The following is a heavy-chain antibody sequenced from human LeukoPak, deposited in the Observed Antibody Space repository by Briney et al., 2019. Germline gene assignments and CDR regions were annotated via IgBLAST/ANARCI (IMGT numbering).Heavy chain of an antibody. V-gene: IGHV4-39*01. CDR1: GDSVTSGTFY. J-gene: IGHJ5*02. CDR2: VYYTGST. Sequence: SETLSLTCTVSGDSVTSGTFYWAWLRQPPGKGLEWIATVYYTGSTYYNPSLKSRVTISIDTSKNQFSLTLRSVVAPDAALYYCARHGGSGSLSRPFDPWGQGTLVTVSS. CDR3: ARHGGSGSLSRPFDP. D-gene: IGHD3-10*01.